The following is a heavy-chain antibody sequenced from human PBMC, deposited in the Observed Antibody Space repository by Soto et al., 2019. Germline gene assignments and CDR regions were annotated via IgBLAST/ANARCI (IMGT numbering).Heavy chain of an antibody. J-gene: IGHJ3*02. D-gene: IGHD6-19*01. CDR2: ISPHNDRT. CDR3: ARDLYYSSGRYFVHDAFDI. V-gene: IGHV1-18*01. CDR1: GYNFTSYG. Sequence: QVQLVQSGADVKKPGASVKVSCKASGYNFTSYGISWVRQAPGQGLEWMGWISPHNDRTKYARRFYDRVTMTTETPTSTVYMELGSLRSDDTAVYDCARDLYYSSGRYFVHDAFDIWGQGTVVTVSS.